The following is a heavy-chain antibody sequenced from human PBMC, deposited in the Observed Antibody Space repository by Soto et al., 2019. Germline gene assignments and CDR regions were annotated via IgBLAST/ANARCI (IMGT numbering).Heavy chain of an antibody. Sequence: ASVKVSCKASGYTFTSYGISWVRQAPGQGLEWMGWISAYNGNTNYAQKLKGRVTMTTDTSTSTAYMELRSLRSDDTAVYYCARDRRGYCSSTSCYILYYYYGMDVWGKGTTVTVS. D-gene: IGHD2-2*02. V-gene: IGHV1-18*01. CDR1: GYTFTSYG. CDR3: ARDRRGYCSSTSCYILYYYYGMDV. CDR2: ISAYNGNT. J-gene: IGHJ6*04.